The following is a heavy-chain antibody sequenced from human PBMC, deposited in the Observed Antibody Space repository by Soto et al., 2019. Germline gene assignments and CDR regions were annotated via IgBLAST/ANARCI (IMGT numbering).Heavy chain of an antibody. CDR1: GFTFSSYD. CDR2: IGTAGDT. CDR3: ARGRGGPILTGYYRADNWFDP. J-gene: IGHJ5*02. D-gene: IGHD3-9*01. V-gene: IGHV3-13*01. Sequence: GGSLRLSCAASGFTFSSYDMHWVRQATGKGLEWVSAIGTAGDTYYPGSVKGRFTISRENAKNSLYLQMNSLRAGDTAVYYCARGRGGPILTGYYRADNWFDPWGQGTLVTVSS.